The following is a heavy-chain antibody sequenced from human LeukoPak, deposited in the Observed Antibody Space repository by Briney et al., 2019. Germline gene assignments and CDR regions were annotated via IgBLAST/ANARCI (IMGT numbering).Heavy chain of an antibody. Sequence: SETLSLTCTVSGGSISSSSYYWGWIRQPPGKGLEWIGSIYYSGSAYYNPSLKSRGTISVDTSKNQFSLKLYSVTAADTAVYYCARRGSSSSWYPSDAFDVWGQGTLVTVSS. CDR3: ARRGSSSSWYPSDAFDV. CDR2: IYYSGSA. V-gene: IGHV4-39*01. CDR1: GGSISSSSYY. D-gene: IGHD6-13*01. J-gene: IGHJ3*01.